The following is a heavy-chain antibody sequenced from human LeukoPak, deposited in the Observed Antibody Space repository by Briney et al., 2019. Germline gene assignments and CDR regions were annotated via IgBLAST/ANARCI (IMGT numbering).Heavy chain of an antibody. V-gene: IGHV4-59*08. D-gene: IGHD2-15*01. CDR3: ARGAPSWGVVPTL. CDR1: GGSISSYY. Sequence: PSETLSLTCTVSGGSISSYYWSWIRQPPGKGLEWIGYIYYSGSTNHNPSLKSRVTISVDTSKNQFSLKLSSVTAADTAVYYCARGAPSWGVVPTLWGQGTLVTVSS. CDR2: IYYSGST. J-gene: IGHJ4*02.